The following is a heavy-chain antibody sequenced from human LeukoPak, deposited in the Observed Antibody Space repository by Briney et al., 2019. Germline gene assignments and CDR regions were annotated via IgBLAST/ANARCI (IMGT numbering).Heavy chain of an antibody. CDR1: GFTFSSYS. J-gene: IGHJ6*03. CDR2: ISSSSSYI. V-gene: IGHV3-21*01. Sequence: GGSLRLSCAASGFTFSSYSMNWVRQAPGKGLEWVSSISSSSSYIYYADSVKGRFTISRDNAKNSMYLQMNSLRAEDTAVYYCARQAVLGVATTDYYYMDVWGKGTTVTVSS. CDR3: ARQAVLGVATTDYYYMDV. D-gene: IGHD5-12*01.